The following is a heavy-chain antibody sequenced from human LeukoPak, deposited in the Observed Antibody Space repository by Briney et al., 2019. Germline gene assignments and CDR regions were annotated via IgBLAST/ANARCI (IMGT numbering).Heavy chain of an antibody. CDR2: INHSGST. V-gene: IGHV4-34*01. J-gene: IGHJ6*03. CDR3: ARSLTGEDYYYYYMDV. Sequence: SETLSLTCAVYGGSFSGYYWSWIRQPPGKGLEWIGEINHSGSTNYNPSLKSRVTISVDTSKNQFSLKLSSVTAADTAVYYCARSLTGEDYYYYYMDVWGKGTTVTVSS. D-gene: IGHD7-27*01. CDR1: GGSFSGYY.